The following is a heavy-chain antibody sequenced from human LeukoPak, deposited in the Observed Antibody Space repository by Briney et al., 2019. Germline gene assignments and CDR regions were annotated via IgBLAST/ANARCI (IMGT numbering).Heavy chain of an antibody. CDR2: INPNSGGT. V-gene: IGHV1-2*02. J-gene: IGHJ4*02. CDR3: ARGGVWS. CDR1: GYTFTGYY. Sequence: ASVKVSCKASGYTFTGYYMHWVRQAPGQGLEWMGWINPNSGGTNYAQKFQGRVTMTRDMSTSTVYMELSSLRSEDTAVYYCARGGVWSWGQGTLVTVSS. D-gene: IGHD6-13*01.